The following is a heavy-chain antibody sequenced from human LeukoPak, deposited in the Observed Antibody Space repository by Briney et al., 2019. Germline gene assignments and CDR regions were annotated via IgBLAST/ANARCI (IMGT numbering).Heavy chain of an antibody. Sequence: GGSLRLSCAASGFTVSSNYMSWVRQAPGQGLEWVSVIYSGGSTYYADSVKGRFTISRDISKNSLYLQMNSLRTEDTGVYYCAKTRPRFVVSGSVNYWGQGTLVSVSP. D-gene: IGHD2-21*01. J-gene: IGHJ4*02. CDR2: IYSGGST. CDR1: GFTVSSNY. V-gene: IGHV3-53*05. CDR3: AKTRPRFVVSGSVNY.